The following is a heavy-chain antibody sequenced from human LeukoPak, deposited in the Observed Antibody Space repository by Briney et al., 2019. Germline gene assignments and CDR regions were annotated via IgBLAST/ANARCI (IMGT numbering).Heavy chain of an antibody. J-gene: IGHJ4*02. V-gene: IGHV3-64*01. Sequence: PGGSLRLSCAASGFTFSSHAMHWVRQAPGKGLEYVSAISSDGVTTYYANSVKGRFTISRDNSKNTLYLQVGSLRVEDMAVYYCARGNLFYFDYWGQGTLVTVSS. CDR2: ISSDGVTT. CDR1: GFTFSSHA. CDR3: ARGNLFYFDY.